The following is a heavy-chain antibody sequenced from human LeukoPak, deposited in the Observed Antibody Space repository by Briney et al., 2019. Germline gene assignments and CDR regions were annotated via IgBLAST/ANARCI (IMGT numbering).Heavy chain of an antibody. CDR1: GYTFTGYY. J-gene: IGHJ5*02. Sequence: ASVKVSCKASGYTFTGYYMHWVRQAPGQGLEWMGWINPNSGGTNYAQKFQGRVTMTRDTSISTAYMELSRLRSDDTAVYYCARPSYCVADNCGYWLDPWGPGTLVTVSS. D-gene: IGHD2-21*01. V-gene: IGHV1-2*02. CDR3: ARPSYCVADNCGYWLDP. CDR2: INPNSGGT.